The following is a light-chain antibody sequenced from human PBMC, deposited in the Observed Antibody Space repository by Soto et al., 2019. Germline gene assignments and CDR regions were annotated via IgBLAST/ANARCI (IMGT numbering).Light chain of an antibody. J-gene: IGLJ2*01. CDR3: SAYAGSNHVVV. Sequence: QSALTQPPSASGSPGQSVTISCTGTSSDVGGYNYVSWYQQHPGKAPKLMIYEVSKRPSGVPDRFSGYKSGNTASLAVSGLQAEDEADYYCSAYAGSNHVVVFGRGTKLTL. CDR2: EVS. CDR1: SSDVGGYNY. V-gene: IGLV2-8*01.